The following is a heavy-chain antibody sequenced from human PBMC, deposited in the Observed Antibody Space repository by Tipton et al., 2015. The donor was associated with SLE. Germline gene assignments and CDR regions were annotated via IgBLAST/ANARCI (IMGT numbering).Heavy chain of an antibody. J-gene: IGHJ4*02. CDR3: ARHYDFLSGFDY. V-gene: IGHV4-59*11. CDR2: IYYSGST. CDR1: GGSISSHY. D-gene: IGHD3-3*01. Sequence: TLSLTCTVSGGSISSHYWSWIRQPPGKGLEWIGYIYYSGSTNYNPSLKSRVTISVDTSKNQFSLKLSSVTAADTAVYYCARHYDFLSGFDYWGQGTLVTVSS.